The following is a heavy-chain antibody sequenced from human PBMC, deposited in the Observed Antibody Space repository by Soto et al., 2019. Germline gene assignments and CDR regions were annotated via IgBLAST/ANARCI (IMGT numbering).Heavy chain of an antibody. CDR2: IYHSGST. CDR3: AREERKGIISWFDP. CDR1: GYSISSGYY. D-gene: IGHD2-21*01. Sequence: PSETLSLTCAVSGYSISSGYYWGWIRQPPGKGLEWIGSIYHSGSTYYNPSLKSRVTISVDTSKNEFSLKLTSVSAADTAVYFCAREERKGIISWFDPWGQGTPVTV. J-gene: IGHJ5*02. V-gene: IGHV4-38-2*02.